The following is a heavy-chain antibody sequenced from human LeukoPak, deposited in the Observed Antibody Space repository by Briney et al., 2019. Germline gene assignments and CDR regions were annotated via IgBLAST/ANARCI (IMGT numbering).Heavy chain of an antibody. CDR2: VYDSGST. V-gene: IGHV4-59*01. J-gene: IGHJ3*01. Sequence: SETLSLTCTVSGGSISNYYWSWIRQPPGKGLEWIGYVYDSGSTNYKPSLRSRVTISVDTPKSQFSLKLNSVTAADTAVYYCARDRYAGYLDAFDLWGPGTMVTVSS. D-gene: IGHD1-1*01. CDR3: ARDRYAGYLDAFDL. CDR1: GGSISNYY.